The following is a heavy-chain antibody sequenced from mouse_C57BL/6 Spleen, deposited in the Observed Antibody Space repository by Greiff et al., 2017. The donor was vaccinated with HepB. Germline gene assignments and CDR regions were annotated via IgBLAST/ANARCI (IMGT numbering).Heavy chain of an antibody. J-gene: IGHJ2*01. D-gene: IGHD2-12*01. CDR1: GYTFTSYW. V-gene: IGHV1-52*01. CDR3: ARGEYDRGDYFDY. CDR2: IDPSDSET. Sequence: QVHVKQPGAELVRPGSSVKLSCKASGYTFTSYWMHWVKQRPIQGLEWIGNIDPSDSETHYNQKFKDKATLTVDKSSSTAYMQLSSLTSEDSAVYYCARGEYDRGDYFDYWGQGTTLTVSS.